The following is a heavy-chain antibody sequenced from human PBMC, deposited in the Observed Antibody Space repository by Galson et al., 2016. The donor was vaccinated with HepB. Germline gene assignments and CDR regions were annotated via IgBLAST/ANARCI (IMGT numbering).Heavy chain of an antibody. V-gene: IGHV3-21*01. CDR3: ASRYSSPFIRGLFDY. CDR2: IRSSSSTI. D-gene: IGHD4-11*01. Sequence: SLRLSCAASGFTFSSYGMLWVRQAPGKGLGWVAVIRSSSSTIYYADSVKGRFTVSRDNAQNSLFLQMNSLRAEDTAIYYCASRYSSPFIRGLFDYWGQGTLVTVSS. CDR1: GFTFSSYG. J-gene: IGHJ4*02.